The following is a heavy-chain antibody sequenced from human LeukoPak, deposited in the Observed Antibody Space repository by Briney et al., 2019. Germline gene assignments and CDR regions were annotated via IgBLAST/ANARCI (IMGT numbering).Heavy chain of an antibody. CDR2: ISYDGSNK. V-gene: IGHV3-30*18. CDR3: AKEGHYYYYGMDV. J-gene: IGHJ6*02. CDR1: GFTFSSYG. Sequence: AGGSLRLSSAASGFTFSSYGMHWVRQAPGKGLEWVAVISYDGSNKYYADSVKGRFTISRDNSKNTLYLQMNSLRAEDTAVYYCAKEGHYYYYGMDVWGQGTTVTVSS.